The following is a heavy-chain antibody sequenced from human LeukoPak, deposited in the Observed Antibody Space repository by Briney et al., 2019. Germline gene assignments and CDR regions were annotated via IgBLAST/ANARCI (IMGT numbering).Heavy chain of an antibody. CDR1: GGSISNSNYY. Sequence: PSETLSLTCTVSGGSISNSNYYWGWVRQPPGKGLEWIGTIYYSGNTYYTPSLKSRVTISVDTSKNQFSLRLSSVTAADTAVYYCARAEQWLVFFDYWGQGTLVTVSS. CDR3: ARAEQWLVFFDY. D-gene: IGHD6-19*01. CDR2: IYYSGNT. J-gene: IGHJ4*02. V-gene: IGHV4-39*01.